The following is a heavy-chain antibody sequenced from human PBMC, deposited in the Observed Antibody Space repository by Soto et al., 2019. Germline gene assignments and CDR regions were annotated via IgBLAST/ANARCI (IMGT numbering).Heavy chain of an antibody. Sequence: GALIVSCATSVFTFRNYGMTWVRQAPGNGLEWVSGISVSGGSTYYADSVKGRFTVSRDNSKNTVFLQMKSLRAEDTAVYFCAKGVYYYDSSGHRLFDYWGQGTMVTVSS. D-gene: IGHD3-22*01. CDR3: AKGVYYYDSSGHRLFDY. CDR1: VFTFRNYG. J-gene: IGHJ4*02. V-gene: IGHV3-23*01. CDR2: ISVSGGST.